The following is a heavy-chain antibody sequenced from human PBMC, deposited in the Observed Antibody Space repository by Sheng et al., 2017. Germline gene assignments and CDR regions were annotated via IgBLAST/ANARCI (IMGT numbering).Heavy chain of an antibody. CDR2: ISGDGSGR. CDR1: ESPSVTTG. Sequence: EVQLVQSGGGLVQPGGSRRDCLVQPQESPSVTTGCTGSAKLPGKGLVWVAHISGDGSGRSYADSVKGRFTISRDNAKNTLYLQMNSLRVEDTAVYYCVRDLQDPYRGLNRGWYDTWGQGTLVTVSS. V-gene: IGHV3-74*01. D-gene: IGHD3-10*01. CDR3: VRDLQDPYRGLNRGWYDT. J-gene: IGHJ5*02.